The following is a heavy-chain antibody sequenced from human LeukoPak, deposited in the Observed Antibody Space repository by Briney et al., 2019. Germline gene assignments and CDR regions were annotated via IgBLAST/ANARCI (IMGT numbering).Heavy chain of an antibody. CDR2: ISAYNGNT. Sequence: ASVKVSCKASGYTFTSYGISWVRQAPGQGLEWMGWISAYNGNTNYAQKLQGRVTMTTDTSTSTAYVELRSLRSDDTAVYYCARDRDSSGPYYFDYWGQGTLVTVSS. CDR1: GYTFTSYG. D-gene: IGHD3-22*01. CDR3: ARDRDSSGPYYFDY. V-gene: IGHV1-18*01. J-gene: IGHJ4*02.